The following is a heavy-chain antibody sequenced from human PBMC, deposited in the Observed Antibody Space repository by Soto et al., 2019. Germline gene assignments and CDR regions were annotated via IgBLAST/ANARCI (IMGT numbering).Heavy chain of an antibody. CDR1: GVTFISYS. V-gene: IGHV3-48*02. CDR2: ISSSSSTI. CDR3: ARSYYDFSSGYYTLDY. Sequence: LRLSCAASGVTFISYSMIWVRQAPGKGLEWVSYISSSSSTIYYADSVKGRFSISRDNAKNSLYLQMNSLRDADTAVYYCARSYYDFSSGYYTLDYWGQGTLVTVSS. D-gene: IGHD3-3*01. J-gene: IGHJ4*02.